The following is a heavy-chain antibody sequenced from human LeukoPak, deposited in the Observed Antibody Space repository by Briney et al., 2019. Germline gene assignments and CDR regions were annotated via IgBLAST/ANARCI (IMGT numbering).Heavy chain of an antibody. V-gene: IGHV3-48*04. CDR2: ITNSSSTI. CDR1: GFTFSRYS. Sequence: GGSLRLSCAASGFTFSRYSMNWVRQAPGKGLEWVSYITNSSSTIFYADSVKDRFTISRDNAKNSLYLQMSSLRAEDTAVYYCTTAKNDHWGQGTLVTVSS. J-gene: IGHJ4*02. CDR3: TTAKNDH.